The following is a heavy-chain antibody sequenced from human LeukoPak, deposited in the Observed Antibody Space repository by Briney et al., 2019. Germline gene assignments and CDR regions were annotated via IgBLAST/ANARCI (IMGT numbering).Heavy chain of an antibody. Sequence: HPGVSLRLSCAASGFTVSSNYMRWVRQAPGKGLEWVSVIYSGGSTYYADSVKCRFTISRDNSKNTLYLQMNSLRAEDTAVYYCASGGSYYYYGMDVWGQGTTVTVSS. D-gene: IGHD6-25*01. CDR2: IYSGGST. J-gene: IGHJ6*02. V-gene: IGHV3-53*01. CDR1: GFTVSSNY. CDR3: ASGGSYYYYGMDV.